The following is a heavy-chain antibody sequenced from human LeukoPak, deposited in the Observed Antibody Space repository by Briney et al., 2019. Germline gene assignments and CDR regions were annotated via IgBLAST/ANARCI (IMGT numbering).Heavy chain of an antibody. J-gene: IGHJ4*02. V-gene: IGHV1-18*04. CDR2: ISAYNGKT. D-gene: IGHD3-9*01. CDR3: ARIVLRYFDWLLTPDY. CDR1: GYTFSSYG. Sequence: GASVKVSCKASGYTFSSYGISWVRQAPGQGLEWMGWISAYNGKTNYAQKLQGRVTMTTDTSTSTAYMELRSLRSDDTAVYYCARIVLRYFDWLLTPDYWSQGTLVTVSS.